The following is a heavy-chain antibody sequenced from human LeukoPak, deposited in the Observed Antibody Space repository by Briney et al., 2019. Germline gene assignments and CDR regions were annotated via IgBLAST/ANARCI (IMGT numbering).Heavy chain of an antibody. Sequence: GGSLRLSCAASGFTFSSYAMSWVRQAPGKGLEWVSCISGSGGSTYYADSVKGRFTISRDNSKNTLYLQMNSLRAEDTAVYYCTKDITVVRIQDAFDIWGQGTMVTVSS. J-gene: IGHJ3*02. CDR2: ISGSGGST. CDR3: TKDITVVRIQDAFDI. V-gene: IGHV3-23*01. CDR1: GFTFSSYA. D-gene: IGHD4-23*01.